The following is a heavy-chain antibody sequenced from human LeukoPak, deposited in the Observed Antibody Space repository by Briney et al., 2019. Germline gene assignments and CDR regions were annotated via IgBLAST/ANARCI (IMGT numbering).Heavy chain of an antibody. J-gene: IGHJ4*02. CDR2: TYYRSKWKN. CDR3: ARNTGSPFDY. Sequence: SSQTLSLTCAISGDSVSSNSATWNWIRQSPSRGLEWLGRTYYRSKWKNDYAVSVKSRIIINPDTSKNQFSLQLKSVTPEDSAIYYCARNTGSPFDYWGQGTLVTVSS. CDR1: GDSVSSNSAT. V-gene: IGHV6-1*01. D-gene: IGHD1-26*01.